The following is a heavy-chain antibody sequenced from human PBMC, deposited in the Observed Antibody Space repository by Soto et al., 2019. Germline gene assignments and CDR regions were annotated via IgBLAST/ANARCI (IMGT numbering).Heavy chain of an antibody. D-gene: IGHD4-17*01. J-gene: IGHJ3*01. V-gene: IGHV1-18*01. Sequence: QVQLVQSGAEVKKPGASVKVSCKASGYTFTSYGISWVRQAPGQGLEWMGWISAYNGNTNYAQKLQGRVTMTTDTSTSTAYMEVRSLGSDDTAVYYCASPYSPVTTEEMDSFDLCGQGRMVTVSS. CDR3: ASPYSPVTTEEMDSFDL. CDR1: GYTFTSYG. CDR2: ISAYNGNT.